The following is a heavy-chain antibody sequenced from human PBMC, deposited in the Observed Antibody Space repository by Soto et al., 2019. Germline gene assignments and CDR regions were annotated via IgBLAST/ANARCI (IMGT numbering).Heavy chain of an antibody. V-gene: IGHV5-10-1*01. Sequence: PGESLKISCTGFGYTFTTFWISWVRQMPGRGLEWMGRIDPRDSYTNYSPSFQGHVTISADKSISTAYLQWGSLKASDTAMYYCARLYCSSSTCESWLDPCGQGPRVTVST. CDR1: GYTFTTFW. D-gene: IGHD2-2*01. CDR3: ARLYCSSSTCESWLDP. J-gene: IGHJ5*02. CDR2: IDPRDSYT.